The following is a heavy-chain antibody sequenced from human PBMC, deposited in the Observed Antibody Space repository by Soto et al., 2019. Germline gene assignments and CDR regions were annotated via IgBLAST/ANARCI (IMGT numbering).Heavy chain of an antibody. CDR2: IGPSGSGT. V-gene: IGHV3-74*01. Sequence: GGSLRLSCAASGFTFSSHWMHWVRQAPGKGLVWVSHIGPSGSGTRDADSVQGRFTISRDNARNTLYLQMNSLRDEDTALYYCTRDNNWSYDYWGQGILVTGSS. CDR1: GFTFSSHW. CDR3: TRDNNWSYDY. J-gene: IGHJ4*02. D-gene: IGHD1-1*01.